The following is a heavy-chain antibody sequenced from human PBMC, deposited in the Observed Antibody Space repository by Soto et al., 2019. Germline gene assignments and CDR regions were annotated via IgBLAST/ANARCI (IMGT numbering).Heavy chain of an antibody. D-gene: IGHD2-2*01. CDR2: ISSSSSYI. CDR1: GFTFSSYS. J-gene: IGHJ5*02. CDR3: ARSKYQLLCDP. V-gene: IGHV3-21*01. Sequence: GGSLRLSCAASGFTFSSYSMNWVRQAPGKGLEWVSSISSSSSYIYYADSVKGRFTISSDNAKNSLYLQMNSLRAEDTAVYYCARSKYQLLCDPWGQGTLVTVSS.